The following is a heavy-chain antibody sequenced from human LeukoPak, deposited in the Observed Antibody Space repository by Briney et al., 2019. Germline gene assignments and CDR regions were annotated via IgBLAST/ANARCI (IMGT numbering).Heavy chain of an antibody. CDR2: IIPIFGTA. V-gene: IGHV1-69*06. CDR3: ASGPHDPEGRFDY. CDR1: GGTFSSYA. J-gene: IGHJ4*02. Sequence: SVKVSCKASGGTFSSYAISWVRQAPGQGLEWMGRIIPIFGTANYAQKFQGRVTITADKSTSTAYMELSSLRSEDTAVYYCASGPHDPEGRFDYWGQGTLVTVSS.